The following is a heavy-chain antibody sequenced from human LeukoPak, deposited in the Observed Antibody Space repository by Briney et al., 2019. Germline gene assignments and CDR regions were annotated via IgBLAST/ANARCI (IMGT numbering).Heavy chain of an antibody. CDR2: IRYDGADK. D-gene: IGHD3-22*01. V-gene: IGHV3-30*02. CDR1: GFTFNTYG. CDR3: AKVLSKGGGYYLADF. Sequence: GGSLRLSCAASGFTFNTYGMHWVRQAPDKGLEWVAFIRYDGADKYYADSVKGRFTISRDNSKNTLYLQMNSLRVEDSAVYYCAKVLSKGGGYYLADFWGQGTLVTVSS. J-gene: IGHJ4*02.